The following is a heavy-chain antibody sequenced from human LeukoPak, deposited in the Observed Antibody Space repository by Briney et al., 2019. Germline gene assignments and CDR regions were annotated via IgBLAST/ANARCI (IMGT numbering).Heavy chain of an antibody. CDR3: ARDGTGTNYYYYMDV. CDR1: GYTLTELS. V-gene: IGHV1-46*01. D-gene: IGHD2-8*02. Sequence: ASVKVSCKVSGYTLTELSMHWVRQPPGQGLEGMGIINPSGGSTSYAQKFQGRVTMTRDMSTSTVYMELSSLRSEDTAVYYCARDGTGTNYYYYMDVWGKGTTVTVSS. CDR2: INPSGGST. J-gene: IGHJ6*03.